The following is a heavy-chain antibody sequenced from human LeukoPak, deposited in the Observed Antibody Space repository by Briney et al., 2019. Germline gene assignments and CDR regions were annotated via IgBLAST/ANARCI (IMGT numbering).Heavy chain of an antibody. CDR1: GFTVSSNY. V-gene: IGHV3-7*01. J-gene: IGHJ4*02. CDR3: ATPGWNDVSY. CDR2: IKQDGSEK. D-gene: IGHD1-1*01. Sequence: PGGSLRLSCAASGFTVSSNYMSWVRQAPGKGLEWVANIKQDGSEKYYVDSVKGRFTISRDNAKNSLYLQMNSLRAGDTAVYYCATPGWNDVSYWGQGTLVTVSS.